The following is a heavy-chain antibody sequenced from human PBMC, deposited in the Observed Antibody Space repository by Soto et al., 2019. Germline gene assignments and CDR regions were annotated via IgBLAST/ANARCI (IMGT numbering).Heavy chain of an antibody. CDR3: VHSRCGGDCLQSYSSHYYYGMDI. CDR1: GFSLSTGGMG. CDR2: IYWDGDR. Sequence: QITLKESGPTLVKPTQTRTLTCTFSGFSLSTGGMGVGWIRQPPGKALEWLALIYWDGDRRYRPSLMSRLTIAKDTSKSQVVLTMTNMDPVDTATYYCVHSRCGGDCLQSYSSHYYYGMDIWGQGTTVTVSS. J-gene: IGHJ6*02. D-gene: IGHD2-21*02. V-gene: IGHV2-5*02.